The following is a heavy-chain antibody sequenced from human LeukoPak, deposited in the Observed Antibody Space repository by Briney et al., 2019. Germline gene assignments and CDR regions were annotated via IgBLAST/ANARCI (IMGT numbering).Heavy chain of an antibody. J-gene: IGHJ4*02. D-gene: IGHD3-22*01. V-gene: IGHV3-30-3*01. CDR1: GFTFSSYA. CDR3: ARDYYDSSGYPDY. Sequence: GGSLRLSCAASGFTFSSYAMHWVRQAPGKGLEWVAVISYDGSNKYSADSVKDRFTISRDNSKNTLYLQMNSLRAEDTAVYYCARDYYDSSGYPDYWGQGTLVTVSS. CDR2: ISYDGSNK.